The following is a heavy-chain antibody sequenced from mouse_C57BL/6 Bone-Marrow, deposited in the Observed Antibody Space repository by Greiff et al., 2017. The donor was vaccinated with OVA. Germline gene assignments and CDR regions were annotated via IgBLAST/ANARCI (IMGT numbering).Heavy chain of an antibody. J-gene: IGHJ4*01. CDR1: GFTFSDYG. Sequence: EVHLVESGGGLVKPGGSLKLSCAASGFTFSDYGMHWVRQAPEKGLEWVAYISSGSSTIYYADTVKGRFTISRDNAKNTLFLQMTSLRSEDTAMYYCARTYYDYDAYYAMDYWGQGTSVTVSS. CDR3: ARTYYDYDAYYAMDY. V-gene: IGHV5-17*01. CDR2: ISSGSSTI. D-gene: IGHD2-4*01.